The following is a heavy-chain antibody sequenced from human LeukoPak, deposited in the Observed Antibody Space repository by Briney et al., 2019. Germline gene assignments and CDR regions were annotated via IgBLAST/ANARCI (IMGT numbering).Heavy chain of an antibody. D-gene: IGHD6-13*01. J-gene: IGHJ3*02. CDR1: GYIFTSYG. Sequence: ASVKVSCKASGYIFTSYGISWVRQAPGQGLEWMGWISAYNGNTNYAQKLQGRVTMTTDTSTSTAYMELRSLRSDDTAVYYCARGYKISSSWYLDAFDIWGQGTMVTVSS. CDR2: ISAYNGNT. CDR3: ARGYKISSSWYLDAFDI. V-gene: IGHV1-18*01.